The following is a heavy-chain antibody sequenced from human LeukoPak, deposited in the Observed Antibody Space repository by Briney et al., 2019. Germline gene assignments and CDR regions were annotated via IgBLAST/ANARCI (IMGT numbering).Heavy chain of an antibody. J-gene: IGHJ4*02. D-gene: IGHD5-12*01. CDR2: ISGRGGST. V-gene: IGHV3-23*01. CDR1: GFTFSSYA. Sequence: PGGSLRLSCAASGFTFSSYAMRWVRQAPGKGLGWVSAISGRGGSTYYADSVTGRFTISRDNSTNTLYLQMNSLRAEDTAVYYCAIRQSGYDDYWGQGTLVTVSS. CDR3: AIRQSGYDDY.